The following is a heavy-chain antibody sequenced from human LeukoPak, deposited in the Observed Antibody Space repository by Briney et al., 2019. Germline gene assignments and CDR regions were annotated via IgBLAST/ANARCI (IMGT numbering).Heavy chain of an antibody. CDR3: ARDDPEDAFDI. CDR2: ISYDGSNK. V-gene: IGHV3-30-3*01. J-gene: IGHJ3*02. CDR1: GYTFTSYY. Sequence: SCKASGYTFTSYYMHWVRQAPGKGLEWVAVISYDGSNKYYADSVKGRFTISRDNSKNTLYLQMNSLRAEDTAVYYCARDDPEDAFDIWGQGTMVTVSS.